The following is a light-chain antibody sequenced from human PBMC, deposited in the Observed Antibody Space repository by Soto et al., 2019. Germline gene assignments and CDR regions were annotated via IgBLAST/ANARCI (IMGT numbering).Light chain of an antibody. J-gene: IGLJ3*02. CDR1: SSDVGGYNY. CDR3: TSLTSSSTWV. Sequence: QSVLTQPASVSGSPGQSIPISCTGTSSDVGGYNYVSWFQQHPGTPPKLKIYEVSNRPSGVSNRFSGSKSGYTASLTISELQDEDEADYYCTSLTSSSTWVCGVGTKLNVL. CDR2: EVS. V-gene: IGLV2-14*03.